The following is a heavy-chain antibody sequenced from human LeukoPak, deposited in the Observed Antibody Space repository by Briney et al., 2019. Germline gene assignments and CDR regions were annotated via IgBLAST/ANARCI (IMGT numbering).Heavy chain of an antibody. J-gene: IGHJ4*02. D-gene: IGHD5-18*01. CDR3: QMNSLRAEDTAVYYCAKDSAGYSYGLDS. CDR1: GFTFSSYA. V-gene: IGHV3-23*01. CDR2: NRGNGRST. Sequence: RSGGSLRLSCAASGFTFSSYAMRWVRQATGKGVEWVSSNRGNGRSTFYVDSVRGRFTISRDDYKNTLYLEMTSSRDNSKNTLYLQMNSLRAEDTAVYYCAKDSAGYSYGLDSWGQGTLVTVSS.